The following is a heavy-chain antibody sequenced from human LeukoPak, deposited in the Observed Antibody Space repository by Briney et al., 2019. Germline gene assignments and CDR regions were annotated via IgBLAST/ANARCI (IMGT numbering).Heavy chain of an antibody. V-gene: IGHV3-23*01. CDR1: GFTFSSYA. D-gene: IGHD5-12*01. Sequence: GGSLRLSCAASGFTFSSYAMSWVRQAPGKGLEWGSAISGSGGSTYYADSVKGRFTISRDNSKNTLYLQMNGLRAEDTAVYYCAKAVGYDRYFDYWGQGTLVTVSS. CDR3: AKAVGYDRYFDY. J-gene: IGHJ4*02. CDR2: ISGSGGST.